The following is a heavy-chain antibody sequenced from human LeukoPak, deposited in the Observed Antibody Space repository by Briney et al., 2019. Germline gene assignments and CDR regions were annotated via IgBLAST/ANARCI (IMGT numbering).Heavy chain of an antibody. CDR2: ISWNSGSI. Sequence: GGSLRLSCAASGFTFDDYAMHWVRQAPGKGLEWVSGISWNSGSIGYADSVKGRFTISRDNAKNSLYLQMNSLRAEDTALYYCAKAFIVGASEGDPGGFDYWGQGTLVTVSS. CDR3: AKAFIVGASEGDPGGFDY. V-gene: IGHV3-9*01. CDR1: GFTFDDYA. D-gene: IGHD1-26*01. J-gene: IGHJ4*02.